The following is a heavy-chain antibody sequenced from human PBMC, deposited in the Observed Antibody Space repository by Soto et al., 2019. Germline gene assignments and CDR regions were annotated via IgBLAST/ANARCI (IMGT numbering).Heavy chain of an antibody. CDR1: GFTFGSYA. D-gene: IGHD1-26*01. V-gene: IGHV3-23*01. Sequence: GSLRLSCAASGFTFGSYAMSWVRQAPGKGLEWVSAVSGSGAATYYADSVKGRFTVSRDNSKNTLFLQMNSLRDDDTAIYYCAKDPGLLNKRYFDCWGQGTLVTVSS. CDR3: AKDPGLLNKRYFDC. J-gene: IGHJ4*02. CDR2: VSGSGAAT.